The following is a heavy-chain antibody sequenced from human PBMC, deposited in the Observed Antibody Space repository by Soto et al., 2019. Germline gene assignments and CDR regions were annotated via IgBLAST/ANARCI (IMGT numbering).Heavy chain of an antibody. J-gene: IGHJ5*02. CDR3: AHRRRFCSGNSCYSIWFDP. Sequence: SVPTLLNPTQTLTLTCTFSGFSLSTSGVGVGWIRQPPGKALEWLALIYWDDDKRYSPSLKSRLTITKDTSKNQVVLTMTNMDPVDTATYYCAHRRRFCSGNSCYSIWFDPGAREPWSPSPQ. CDR2: IYWDDDK. D-gene: IGHD2-15*01. CDR1: GFSLSTSGVG. V-gene: IGHV2-5*02.